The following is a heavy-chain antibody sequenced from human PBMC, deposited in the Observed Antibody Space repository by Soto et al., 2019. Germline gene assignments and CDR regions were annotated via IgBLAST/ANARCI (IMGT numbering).Heavy chain of an antibody. CDR2: ISYDGSNK. CDR1: GFTFSSYA. J-gene: IGHJ4*02. V-gene: IGHV3-30-3*01. D-gene: IGHD3-9*01. Sequence: ESGGGVVPPGRSLRLSCAASGFTFSSYAMHWVRQAPGKGLEWVAVISYDGSNKYYADSVKGRFTISRDNSKNTLYLQMNSLRAEDTAVYYCAREILTPDYWGQGTLVTVSS. CDR3: AREILTPDY.